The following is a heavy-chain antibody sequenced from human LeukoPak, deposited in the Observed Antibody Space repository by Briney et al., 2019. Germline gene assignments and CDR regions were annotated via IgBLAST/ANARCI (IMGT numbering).Heavy chain of an antibody. CDR3: AAGPLVVAARFDP. CDR2: INPNSGGT. V-gene: IGHV1-2*02. Sequence: GASVKVSCKASGYTFTSYGISWVRQAPGQGLEWMGWINPNSGGTNYAQKFQGRVTMTRDTSISTAYMELSRLRSDDTAVYYCAAGPLVVAARFDPWGQGTLVTVSS. D-gene: IGHD2-15*01. CDR1: GYTFTSYG. J-gene: IGHJ5*02.